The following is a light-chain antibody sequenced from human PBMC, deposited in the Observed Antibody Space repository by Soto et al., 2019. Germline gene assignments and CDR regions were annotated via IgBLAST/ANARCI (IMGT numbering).Light chain of an antibody. CDR1: SSDIGSNT. Sequence: QSVLTQPPSASGTPGQRVTISCSGGSSDIGSNTVNWYQQLPGTAPKFLIYNNDQRPPGVPERFSGSKSGTSASLAISGLQSEDEADYYGATWDDSLYVFGTGTKLTVL. CDR3: ATWDDSLYV. J-gene: IGLJ1*01. CDR2: NND. V-gene: IGLV1-44*01.